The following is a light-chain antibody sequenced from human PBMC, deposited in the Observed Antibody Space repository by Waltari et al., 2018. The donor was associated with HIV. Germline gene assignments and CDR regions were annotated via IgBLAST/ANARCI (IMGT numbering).Light chain of an antibody. CDR2: ENN. J-gene: IGLJ3*02. Sequence: QSVLTQPPSVSAAPGQKVTISCSGSHSNIGNNFVSWYQHLPGTAPKLLIYENNRRPARIPDRFSASRTGTSATLGITGLQTGDEAIYYCATWDNSRRAMFGGGTKLTVL. CDR1: HSNIGNNF. V-gene: IGLV1-51*01. CDR3: ATWDNSRRAM.